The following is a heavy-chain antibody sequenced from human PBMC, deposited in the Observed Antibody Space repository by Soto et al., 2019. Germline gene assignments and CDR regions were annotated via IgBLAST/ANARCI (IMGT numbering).Heavy chain of an antibody. Sequence: SETLSLTCAVSGGSLSSGCYSWNWIRQPPGKGLEWIGYIYHSGSTLYNPSLKSRVTISVDKSKNQFSLKLSSVTAADTAVYYCARDQLEGNWFDPWGQGTLVTVSS. CDR1: GGSLSSGCYS. CDR2: IYHSGST. J-gene: IGHJ5*02. D-gene: IGHD1-1*01. V-gene: IGHV4-30-2*01. CDR3: ARDQLEGNWFDP.